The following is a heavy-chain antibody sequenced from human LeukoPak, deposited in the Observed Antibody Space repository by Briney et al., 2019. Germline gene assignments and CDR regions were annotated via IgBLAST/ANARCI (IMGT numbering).Heavy chain of an antibody. J-gene: IGHJ6*02. V-gene: IGHV1-18*01. CDR1: GYTFTSYG. CDR3: ARLSTPYYYYGMDV. CDR2: ISAYNGNT. Sequence: ASVNVSCKASGYTFTSYGISWVRQAPGQGLEWMGWISAYNGNTNYAQKLQGRVTMTTDTSTSTAYMELRSLRSDDTAVYYCARLSTPYYYYGMDVWGQGTTVTVSS. D-gene: IGHD5/OR15-5a*01.